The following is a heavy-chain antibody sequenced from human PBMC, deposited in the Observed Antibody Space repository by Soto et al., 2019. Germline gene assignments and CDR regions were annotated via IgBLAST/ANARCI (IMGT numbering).Heavy chain of an antibody. CDR1: GYTFTSYY. D-gene: IGHD5-12*01. CDR3: ATDRPSVDIVATITPFDY. V-gene: IGHV1-46*01. Sequence: ASVKVSXKASGYTFTSYYMHWVRQAPGQGPEWMGIINPSGGDTRYAQIFQGRVTMTRDTSTSIVYMELRSMRSDDTAVYYCATDRPSVDIVATITPFDYWGQGTLVTVSS. CDR2: INPSGGDT. J-gene: IGHJ4*02.